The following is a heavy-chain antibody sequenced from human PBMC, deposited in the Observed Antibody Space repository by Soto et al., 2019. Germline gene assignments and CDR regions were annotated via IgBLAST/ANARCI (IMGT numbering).Heavy chain of an antibody. CDR1: GFTFSNYA. Sequence: QVQLVESGGGVVQPGRSLRLSCTASGFTFSNYAIHWVRQAPGKGLEWVALISYDGRDEYYADSVKGRFTISRDNSKNTLYLQMNSLRAEDTGMFYCARASRTDGYKYDYFDYWGQGTLVTVSS. D-gene: IGHD5-12*01. CDR3: ARASRTDGYKYDYFDY. J-gene: IGHJ4*02. V-gene: IGHV3-30*04. CDR2: ISYDGRDE.